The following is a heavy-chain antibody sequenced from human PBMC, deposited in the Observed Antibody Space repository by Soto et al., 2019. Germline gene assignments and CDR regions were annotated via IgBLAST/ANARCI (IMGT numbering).Heavy chain of an antibody. V-gene: IGHV3-21*01. J-gene: IGHJ6*02. D-gene: IGHD5-18*01. CDR1: GFTFSSYI. CDR2: ISSRSSYI. CDR3: ARDGYSYGNYYYYGMDV. Sequence: GGSLRLSCAASGFTFSSYIMNCVRQAPGKGLEWVSSISSRSSYIYYADSVKGRFTISREDAENPQYLEMNSLRAEDTAVYYCARDGYSYGNYYYYGMDVWGQGTTVTVSS.